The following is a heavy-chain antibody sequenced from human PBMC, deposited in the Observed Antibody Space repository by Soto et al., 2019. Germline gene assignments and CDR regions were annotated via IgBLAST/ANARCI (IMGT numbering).Heavy chain of an antibody. J-gene: IGHJ6*02. D-gene: IGHD3-9*01. CDR1: GFSFGSYC. CDR3: ARDRRDILTGYYGGYYYSMDV. Sequence: GGSLRLSCVASGFSFGSYCLHWGRQAPGKGLEWVSVIYSGGSTYYADSVKGRFTISRDNSKNTLYLQMNSLRAEDTAVYYCARDRRDILTGYYGGYYYSMDVWGQGTTVTVSS. V-gene: IGHV3-66*01. CDR2: IYSGGST.